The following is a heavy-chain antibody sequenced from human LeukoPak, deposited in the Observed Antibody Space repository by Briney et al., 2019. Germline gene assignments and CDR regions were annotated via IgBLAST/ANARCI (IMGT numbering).Heavy chain of an antibody. Sequence: SGPTLVKPTQTLTLTCTFSGFSLSTSGVGVGWIRQPPGKALEWLALIYWNDDKRYSPSLKSRPTITKDTSKNQVVLTMTNMDPVDTATYYCARDSGGYHFDYWGQGTLVTVSS. D-gene: IGHD6-25*01. CDR3: ARDSGGYHFDY. J-gene: IGHJ4*02. CDR1: GFSLSTSGVG. CDR2: IYWNDDK. V-gene: IGHV2-5*01.